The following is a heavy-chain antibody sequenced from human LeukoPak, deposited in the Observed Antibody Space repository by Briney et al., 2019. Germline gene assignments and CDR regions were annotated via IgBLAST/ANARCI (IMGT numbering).Heavy chain of an antibody. CDR3: ARVVSNAGTDCFDP. Sequence: GGSLRLSCAASGFTFSDHYMDWVRQVPGKGLEWVGRIRNKANSHTAEYAASVKGRFTISRDDSKNSLYLQMNSLKTEDTAVYYCARVVSNAGTDCFDPWGQGTLVTVSS. D-gene: IGHD6-13*01. J-gene: IGHJ5*02. CDR1: GFTFSDHY. CDR2: IRNKANSHTA. V-gene: IGHV3-72*01.